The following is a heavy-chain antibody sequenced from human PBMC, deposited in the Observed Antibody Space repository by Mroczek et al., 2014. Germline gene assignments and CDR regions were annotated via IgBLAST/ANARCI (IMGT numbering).Heavy chain of an antibody. Sequence: VQLVESGGGVVQPGMSLRLSCAASGFTFSSYAMHWVRQAPGKGLEWVAVISYDGSNKYYADSVKGRFTISRDNSKNTLYLQMNSLRAEDTAVYYCARDGALSLTGTSYFDYWGQGTLVTVSS. J-gene: IGHJ4*02. CDR3: ARDGALSLTGTSYFDY. CDR1: GFTFSSYA. D-gene: IGHD1-7*01. V-gene: IGHV3-30-3*01. CDR2: ISYDGSNK.